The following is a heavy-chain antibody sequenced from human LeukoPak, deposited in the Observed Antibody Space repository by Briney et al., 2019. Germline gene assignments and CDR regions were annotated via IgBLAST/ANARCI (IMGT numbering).Heavy chain of an antibody. CDR2: IYYSGTT. V-gene: IGHV4-59*01. J-gene: IGHJ6*03. CDR1: GGSISSYY. Sequence: SETLSLTCTVSGGSISSYYWSWIRQPPGKGLEWIGYIYYSGTTNYNPSLKSRVTISVDTSKNQFSLKLSSVTAADTAVYYCARVSWFPGASYYYMDVWGKGTTVTVSS. CDR3: ARVSWFPGASYYYMDV. D-gene: IGHD3-9*01.